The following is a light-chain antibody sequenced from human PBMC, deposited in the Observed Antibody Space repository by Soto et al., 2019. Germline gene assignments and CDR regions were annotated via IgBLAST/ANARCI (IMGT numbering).Light chain of an antibody. CDR3: SSFTSTTTYV. V-gene: IGLV2-14*02. CDR2: DVS. Sequence: QSVLTQPASVYGSPGQSIAISCTGTSSDVGSHDLVSRYQQQSGKVPKLIIYDVSSRPSGVSNRFSGSKSGNTASLTISGLQAEDEADYYCSSFTSTTTYVFGTGTKVTVL. CDR1: SSDVGSHDL. J-gene: IGLJ1*01.